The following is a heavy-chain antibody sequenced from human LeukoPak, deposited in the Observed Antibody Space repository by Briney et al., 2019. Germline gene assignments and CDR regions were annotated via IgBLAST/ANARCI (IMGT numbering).Heavy chain of an antibody. CDR2: IYYDGSA. CDR1: GGSVTSYY. J-gene: IGHJ5*02. V-gene: IGHV4-59*02. CDR3: AGESWENPYWFDP. D-gene: IGHD1-26*01. Sequence: PSETLSLTCSVSGGSVTSYYWSWIRQPPGKGLEWVGYIYYDGSANYNPSLKSRVTVSIDTSKNQFSLKLSSVTAADTGVYYCAGESWENPYWFDPWGQGTLVTVSS.